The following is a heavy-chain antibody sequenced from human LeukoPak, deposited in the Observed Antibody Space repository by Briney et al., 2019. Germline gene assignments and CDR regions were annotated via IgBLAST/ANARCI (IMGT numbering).Heavy chain of an antibody. J-gene: IGHJ4*02. CDR3: AKESLVVIESYFDN. V-gene: IGHV3-23*01. CDR1: GFSFSDYA. Sequence: GGSLRLSCLVSGFSFSDYAMSWVRRAPGKGLEWVSAITGSGQTKYCTDSVRGRFTMSRDNSKNTLYLQMNSLRDEDTAEYFCAKESLVVIESYFDNWGQGTLVLVSS. D-gene: IGHD3-22*01. CDR2: ITGSGQTK.